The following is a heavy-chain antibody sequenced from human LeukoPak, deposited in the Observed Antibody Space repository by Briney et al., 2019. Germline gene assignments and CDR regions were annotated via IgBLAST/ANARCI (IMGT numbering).Heavy chain of an antibody. CDR1: GYTFTSYG. Sequence: ASVKVSCKASGYTFTSYGISWVRQAPGQGLEWMGWISAYNGNTNYAQKLQGRVTMTTDTSTSTAYMELRSLRSDETAVYYCARGGRLGVYYDFWSGYYTVDYWGQGTLVTVSS. V-gene: IGHV1-18*01. J-gene: IGHJ4*02. D-gene: IGHD3-3*01. CDR3: ARGGRLGVYYDFWSGYYTVDY. CDR2: ISAYNGNT.